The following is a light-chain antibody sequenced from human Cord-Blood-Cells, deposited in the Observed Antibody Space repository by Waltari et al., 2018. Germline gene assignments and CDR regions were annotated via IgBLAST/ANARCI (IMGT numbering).Light chain of an antibody. CDR1: QSVSSN. CDR2: GAS. V-gene: IGKV3-15*01. CDR3: QQSFLEYT. Sequence: EIVMTQSPATLSVSPGERATLSCRASQSVSSNFAWYQQKPGQAPRLLIYGASTRATGIPARFSGSGSGTEFTLTISSLQSEDFAVYYCQQSFLEYTFGQGTKLEIK. J-gene: IGKJ2*01.